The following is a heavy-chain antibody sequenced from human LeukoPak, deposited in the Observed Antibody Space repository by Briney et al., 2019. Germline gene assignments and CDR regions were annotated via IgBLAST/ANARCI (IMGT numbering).Heavy chain of an antibody. D-gene: IGHD2-2*01. Sequence: PGGSLRLSCAASGFTFSSYAMHWVRQAPGKGLEWVAVISYDGSNKYYADSVKGRFTISRDNSKNTLYLQMNSLRAEDTAVYYCARGGGCSSTSCYRNWFDPWGQGTLVTVSS. CDR2: ISYDGSNK. J-gene: IGHJ5*02. CDR1: GFTFSSYA. CDR3: ARGGGCSSTSCYRNWFDP. V-gene: IGHV3-30-3*01.